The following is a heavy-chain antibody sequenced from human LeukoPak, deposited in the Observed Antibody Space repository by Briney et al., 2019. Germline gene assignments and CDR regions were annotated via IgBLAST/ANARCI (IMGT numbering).Heavy chain of an antibody. CDR2: INPNSGGT. V-gene: IGHV1-2*02. D-gene: IGHD3-22*01. Sequence: ASVKVSCKASGYTFTGYYMHWVRQAPGRGLEWMGWINPNSGGTNYAQKFQGRVTMTRDTSISTAYMELSRLRSDDTAVYYCARALTYYYDSSGLYYFDYWGQGTLVTVSS. CDR1: GYTFTGYY. CDR3: ARALTYYYDSSGLYYFDY. J-gene: IGHJ4*02.